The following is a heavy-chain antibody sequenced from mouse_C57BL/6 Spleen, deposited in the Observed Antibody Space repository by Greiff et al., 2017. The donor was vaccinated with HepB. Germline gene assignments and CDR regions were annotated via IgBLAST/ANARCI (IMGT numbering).Heavy chain of an antibody. CDR2: IYPGSGNT. V-gene: IGHV1-76*01. CDR1: GYTFTDYY. J-gene: IGHJ2*01. D-gene: IGHD2-4*01. CDR3: ARWGLRHFDY. Sequence: QVHVKQSGAELVRPGASVKLSCKASGYTFTDYYINWVKQRPGQGLEWIARIYPGSGNTYYNEKFKGKATLTAEKSSSTAYMQLRSLTSEDSAVYFCARWGLRHFDYWGQGTTLTVSS.